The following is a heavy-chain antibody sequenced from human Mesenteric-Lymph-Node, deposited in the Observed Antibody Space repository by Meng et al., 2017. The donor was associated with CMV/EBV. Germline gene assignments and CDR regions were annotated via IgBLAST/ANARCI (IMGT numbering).Heavy chain of an antibody. CDR2: IYSGGST. CDR3: ARGLRGSGLYTGVGIDY. V-gene: IGHV3-53*01. J-gene: IGHJ4*02. CDR1: GFTVSSHY. Sequence: GESLKISCAASGFTVSSHYMSWVRQAPGKGLEWVSVIYSGGSTYYADSLRGRFTISRDNGKNSLYLQMNSVRAEDTAVYYCARGLRGSGLYTGVGIDYWGQGTLVTVSS. D-gene: IGHD3-3*01.